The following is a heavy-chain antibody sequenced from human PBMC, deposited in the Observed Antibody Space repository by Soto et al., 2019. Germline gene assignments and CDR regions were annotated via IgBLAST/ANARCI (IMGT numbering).Heavy chain of an antibody. J-gene: IGHJ4*02. V-gene: IGHV4-59*12. D-gene: IGHD3-16*01. CDR1: GASITSSY. CDR2: IFYSGIT. Sequence: HVQLHESGPGLVKHSETLSLTCSVSGASITSSYWSWIRQSPGKGLEWIGYIFYSGITNYNPSLGSRVTMSVDTSKNQLYLNMTSMTDSDAAVYDCARTPYRLALGTVLCYCDHWGQGTLVTFSS. CDR3: ARTPYRLALGTVLCYCDH.